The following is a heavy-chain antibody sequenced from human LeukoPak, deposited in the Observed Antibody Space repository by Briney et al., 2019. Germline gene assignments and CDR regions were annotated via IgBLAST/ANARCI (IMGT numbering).Heavy chain of an antibody. J-gene: IGHJ4*02. CDR1: GYTFTSYD. CDR3: AREVGRGDWYGRSFDS. V-gene: IGHV1-8*01. CDR2: MNPNSGNS. Sequence: EASVKVSCTSSGYTFTSYDIHWVRLAPGQGLEWMGWMNPNSGNSGYAQKFQGRVTMTRNTYISTAYMELSSLRSEDTAVYYCAREVGRGDWYGRSFDSWGQGTLVTVSS. D-gene: IGHD6-19*01.